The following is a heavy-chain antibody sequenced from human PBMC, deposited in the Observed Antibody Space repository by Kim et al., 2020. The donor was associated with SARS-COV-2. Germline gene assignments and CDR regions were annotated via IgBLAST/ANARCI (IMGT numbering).Heavy chain of an antibody. CDR3: ARRGARGLWYY. Sequence: SETLSLTCTVSGGSISSSSYYWGWIRQPPGKGLEWIGSIYYSGSTYYNPSLKSRITISVDTAKNQFSLKLSSVTAADTAVYYCARRGARGLWYYWGQGT. CDR2: IYYSGST. J-gene: IGHJ4*02. D-gene: IGHD1-20*01. CDR1: GGSISSSSYY. V-gene: IGHV4-39*01.